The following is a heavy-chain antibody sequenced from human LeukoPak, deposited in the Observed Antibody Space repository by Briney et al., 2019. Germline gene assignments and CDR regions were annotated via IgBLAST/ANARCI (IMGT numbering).Heavy chain of an antibody. J-gene: IGHJ4*02. V-gene: IGHV3-48*01. CDR2: ISPTSGTI. CDR1: GFTVNSYC. CDR3: ARSLTTLTYEGY. D-gene: IGHD1-1*01. Sequence: GGSLRLSCVASGFTVNSYCMNWVRQAPGKGLEWISYISPTSGTIFYADSVKGRFTISRDNARNSLFLQMNSLRAEDTAIYYCARSLTTLTYEGYWGQGTLVTVSS.